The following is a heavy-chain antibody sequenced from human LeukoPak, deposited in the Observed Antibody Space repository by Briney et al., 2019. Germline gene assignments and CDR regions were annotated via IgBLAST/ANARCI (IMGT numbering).Heavy chain of an antibody. CDR3: ARAGYSSGWYFDY. V-gene: IGHV4-31*03. Sequence: ASQTLSLTCTVSGGSISSGGYYWSWIRQHPGKGLEWIGYIYYSGSTYYNPSLKSRVTISVDTSKNQFSLKLSSVTAAGTAVYYCARAGYSSGWYFDYWGQGTLVTVSS. CDR1: GGSISSGGYY. CDR2: IYYSGST. D-gene: IGHD6-19*01. J-gene: IGHJ4*02.